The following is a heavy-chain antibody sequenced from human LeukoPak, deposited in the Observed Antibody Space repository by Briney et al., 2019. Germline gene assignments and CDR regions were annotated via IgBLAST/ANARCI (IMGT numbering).Heavy chain of an antibody. Sequence: GRSLRLSCAASGFTFSSYAISWVRQAPGKGLEWVSSITPSGGDTFYTDSVKGRFTISRDNSRNTLYLQMNTLRAEDTAVYYCAKRLTAAAATYYFDSWGQGTLVTVSS. CDR3: AKRLTAAAATYYFDS. J-gene: IGHJ4*02. CDR2: ITPSGGDT. D-gene: IGHD2-2*01. V-gene: IGHV3-23*01. CDR1: GFTFSSYA.